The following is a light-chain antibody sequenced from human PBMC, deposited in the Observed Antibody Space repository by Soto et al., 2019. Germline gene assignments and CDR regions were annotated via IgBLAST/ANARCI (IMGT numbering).Light chain of an antibody. CDR1: QSVSSY. J-gene: IGKJ4*01. CDR3: QQRSN. V-gene: IGKV3-11*01. CDR2: DAS. Sequence: EIVLTQSPATLSLSPGERATLSCRASQSVSSYLAWYQQKPGQAPRLLIYDASNRATGIPARFSGSGSGTDFPLTISRLETEDVAVYYCQQRSNFGGGTKVQIK.